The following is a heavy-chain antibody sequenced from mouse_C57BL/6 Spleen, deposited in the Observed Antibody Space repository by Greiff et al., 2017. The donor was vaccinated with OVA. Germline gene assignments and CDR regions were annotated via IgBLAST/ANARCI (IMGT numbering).Heavy chain of an antibody. V-gene: IGHV1-42*01. CDR3: ARGRDYFDY. CDR1: GYSFTGYY. J-gene: IGHJ2*01. CDR2: INPSTGGT. Sequence: VQLKQSGPELVKPGASVKISCKASGYSFTGYYMNWVKQSPEKSLEWIGEINPSTGGTTYNQKFKAKATLTVDKSSSTAYMQLKSLTSEDSAVYYCARGRDYFDYWGQGTTLTVSS.